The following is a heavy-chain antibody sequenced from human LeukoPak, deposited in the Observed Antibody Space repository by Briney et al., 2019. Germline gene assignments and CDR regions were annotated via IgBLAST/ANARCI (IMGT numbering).Heavy chain of an antibody. CDR1: GGSFSGYY. CDR2: INHSGST. CDR3: ARGTTVTTYYYYGMDV. D-gene: IGHD4-11*01. Sequence: SETLSLTCAVYGGSFSGYYWSWIRQPPGKGLEWIGEINHSGSTNYNPSLKSRVTISVDTSKNQFSLKLSSVTAADTAVYYCARGTTVTTYYYYGMDVWGQGTTVTVSS. J-gene: IGHJ6*02. V-gene: IGHV4-34*01.